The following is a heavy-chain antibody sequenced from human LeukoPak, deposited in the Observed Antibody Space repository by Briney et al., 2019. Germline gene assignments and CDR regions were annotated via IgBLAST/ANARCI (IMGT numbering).Heavy chain of an antibody. V-gene: IGHV5-51*01. D-gene: IGHD3-22*01. CDR2: IYPGDSDT. CDR1: GYSFTSYW. Sequence: GESLKISCKGSGYSFTSYWIGWVRQMPGKGLEWMGIIYPGDSDTIYSPSFQGQVTISADKSISTAYLQWSSLKASDTAMYYCARLEAQHYYDSSGYVGPSQPPSFDYWGQGTLVTVSS. CDR3: ARLEAQHYYDSSGYVGPSQPPSFDY. J-gene: IGHJ4*02.